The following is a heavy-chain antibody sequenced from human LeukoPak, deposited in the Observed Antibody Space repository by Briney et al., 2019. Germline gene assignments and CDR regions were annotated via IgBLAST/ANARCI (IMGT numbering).Heavy chain of an antibody. CDR3: ARGILEMATLDY. J-gene: IGHJ4*02. V-gene: IGHV3-21*01. CDR1: GFTFSNYW. D-gene: IGHD5-24*01. Sequence: PGGSLRLSCAASGFTFSNYWMHWVRQAPGKGLEWVSSISSSSSYIYYADSVKGRFTISRDNAKNSLYLQMNSLRAEDTAVYYCARGILEMATLDYWGQGTLVTVSS. CDR2: ISSSSSYI.